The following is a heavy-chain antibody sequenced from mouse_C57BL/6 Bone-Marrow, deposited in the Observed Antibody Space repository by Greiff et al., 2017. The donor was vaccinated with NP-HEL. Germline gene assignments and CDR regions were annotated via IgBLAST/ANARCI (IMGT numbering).Heavy chain of an antibody. J-gene: IGHJ3*01. CDR2: IHPNSGST. CDR3: ARSDGYYVWFAY. Sequence: QVQLKQPGAELVKPGASVKLSCKASGYTFTSYWMHWVKQRPGQGLEWIGMIHPNSGSTNYNEKFKSKATLTVDKSSSTAYMQLSSLTSEDSAVYYWARSDGYYVWFAYWGQGTLVTVSA. CDR1: GYTFTSYW. D-gene: IGHD2-3*01. V-gene: IGHV1-64*01.